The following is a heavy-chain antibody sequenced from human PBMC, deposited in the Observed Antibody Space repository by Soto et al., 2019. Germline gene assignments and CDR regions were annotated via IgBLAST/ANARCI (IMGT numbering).Heavy chain of an antibody. J-gene: IGHJ4*02. CDR2: ISGSGGST. CDR3: AKLGRITMVRGVPPYDY. V-gene: IGHV3-23*01. Sequence: GGSLRLSCAASGFTFSSYAMSWVRQAPGKGLEWVSAISGSGGSTYYADSVKGRFTISRDNSKNTLYLQMNSLRAEDTAVYYCAKLGRITMVRGVPPYDYWGQGTLVTVSS. D-gene: IGHD3-10*01. CDR1: GFTFSSYA.